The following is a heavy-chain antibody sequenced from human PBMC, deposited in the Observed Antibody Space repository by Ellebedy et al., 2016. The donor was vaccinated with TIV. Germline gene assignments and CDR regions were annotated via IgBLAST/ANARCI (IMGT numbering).Heavy chain of an antibody. D-gene: IGHD1-14*01. J-gene: IGHJ4*02. CDR2: IIPIFGTA. CDR3: AAHRAPNDY. Sequence: SVKVSCXASGGTFSSYAISWVRQAPGQGLEWMGGIIPIFGTANYAQKFQGRVTITADESTSTAYMELSSLRSDDSAVYYCAAHRAPNDYWGQGTLVTVSS. CDR1: GGTFSSYA. V-gene: IGHV1-69*13.